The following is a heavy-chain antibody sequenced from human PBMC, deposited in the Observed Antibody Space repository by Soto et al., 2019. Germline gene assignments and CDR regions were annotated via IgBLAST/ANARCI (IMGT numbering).Heavy chain of an antibody. CDR2: ISYDGSNK. J-gene: IGHJ5*02. CDR3: AKDRRGPFQRDYDDYNWFDP. V-gene: IGHV3-30*18. D-gene: IGHD4-17*01. Sequence: GGSLRLSCVASGFTFSSFGMHWVRQAPGKGLEWVAGISYDGSNKYLGDSVKGRFAISRDNSKNTLYLQMNSLRAEDTAVYYCAKDRRGPFQRDYDDYNWFDPWGQGTLVTVSS. CDR1: GFTFSSFG.